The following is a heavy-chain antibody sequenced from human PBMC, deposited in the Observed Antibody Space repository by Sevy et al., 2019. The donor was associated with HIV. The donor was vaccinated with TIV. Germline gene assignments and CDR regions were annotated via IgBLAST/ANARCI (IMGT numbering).Heavy chain of an antibody. CDR2: ISYDGSNK. V-gene: IGHV3-30-3*01. D-gene: IGHD6-13*01. CDR3: ARGQQQLIVAAFDI. Sequence: GGSLRLSCAASGFTFSSYAMHWVRQAPGKGLEWVAVISYDGSNKYYADSVKSRFTISRDNSKNTLYLQMNSLRAEDTAVYYCARGQQQLIVAAFDIWGQGTMVTVSS. CDR1: GFTFSSYA. J-gene: IGHJ3*02.